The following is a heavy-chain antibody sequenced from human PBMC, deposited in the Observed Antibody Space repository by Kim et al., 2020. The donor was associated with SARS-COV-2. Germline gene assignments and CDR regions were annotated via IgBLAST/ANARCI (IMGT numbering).Heavy chain of an antibody. D-gene: IGHD3-10*01. CDR3: ARDSDDSGSFFDY. V-gene: IGHV3-30*01. Sequence: YYADSVKGRFTITRDNTKNTLNLQMNSRGVEDTVVYFCARDSDDSGSFFDYWGQGTLVTVSS. J-gene: IGHJ4*02.